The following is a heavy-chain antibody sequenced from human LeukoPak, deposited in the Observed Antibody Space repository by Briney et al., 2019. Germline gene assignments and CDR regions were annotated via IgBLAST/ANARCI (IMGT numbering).Heavy chain of an antibody. CDR1: GFTFSDYS. V-gene: IGHV3-21*01. D-gene: IGHD3-3*01. CDR3: ARSGWSYYDFWSGPDTYYYMDV. Sequence: GGSLRLSCAASGFTFSDYSMNWVRQAPGKGLEWVSSISSSSSHIYYADSVKGRFTISRDNAKNSLYLQMNSLRAEDTAVYYCARSGWSYYDFWSGPDTYYYMDVWGKGTTVTVSS. CDR2: ISSSSSHI. J-gene: IGHJ6*03.